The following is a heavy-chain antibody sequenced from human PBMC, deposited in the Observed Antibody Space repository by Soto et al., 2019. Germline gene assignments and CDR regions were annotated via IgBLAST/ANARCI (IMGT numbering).Heavy chain of an antibody. J-gene: IGHJ4*02. CDR2: IWYDGSNK. CDR3: ARDPTGVDLMYYFDY. CDR1: GFTFSSYG. Sequence: QVQLVESGGGVVQPGRSLRLSCAASGFTFSSYGMHWVRQAPGKGLEWVAVIWYDGSNKYYADSVKGRFTISRDNSKNTLYLQMNSLRAEDTAVYYCARDPTGVDLMYYFDYWGQGTLVTVSS. V-gene: IGHV3-33*01. D-gene: IGHD1-1*01.